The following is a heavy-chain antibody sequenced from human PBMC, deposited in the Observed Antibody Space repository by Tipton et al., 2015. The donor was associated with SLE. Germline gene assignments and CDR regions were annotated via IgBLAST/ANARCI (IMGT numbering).Heavy chain of an antibody. CDR3: ARPGDSRAYYFDY. J-gene: IGHJ4*02. Sequence: TLSLTCTVSGGSISSGGYYWSWIRQHPGKGLEWIGYIYYSGSTYYNPSLKSRVTISVDTSKNQFSLKLSSVTAADTAVYYCARPGDSRAYYFDYWGQGTLVTVSS. CDR2: IYYSGST. V-gene: IGHV4-31*03. D-gene: IGHD3-22*01. CDR1: GGSISSGGYY.